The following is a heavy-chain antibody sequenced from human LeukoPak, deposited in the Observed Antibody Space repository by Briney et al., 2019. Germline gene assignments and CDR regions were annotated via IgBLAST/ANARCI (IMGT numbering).Heavy chain of an antibody. V-gene: IGHV3-48*03. CDR2: ISSSGSGSTK. Sequence: GGSLRLSCAASGFTFSSYDMNWVRQAPGKGLEWVSCISSSGSGSTKFYADSVKGRFTISRDSAENSLYLQMNSLRVEDTAVYYCARDKEFSSGWYFDNWGQGTLVTVSS. CDR3: ARDKEFSSGWYFDN. D-gene: IGHD6-19*01. J-gene: IGHJ4*02. CDR1: GFTFSSYD.